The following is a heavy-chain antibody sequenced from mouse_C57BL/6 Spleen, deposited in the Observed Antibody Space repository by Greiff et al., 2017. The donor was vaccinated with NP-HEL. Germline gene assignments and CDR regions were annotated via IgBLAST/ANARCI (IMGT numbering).Heavy chain of an antibody. CDR1: GYSITSGYY. CDR2: ISYDGSN. V-gene: IGHV3-6*01. CDR3: ARGGYYYGSSPCWYFDV. Sequence: EVQVVESGPGLVKPSQSLSLTCSVTGYSITSGYYWNWLRQFPGNKLEWMGYISYDGSNNYNPSLKNRISITRDTSKNQFFLKLNSVTTEDTATYYCARGGYYYGSSPCWYFDVWGTGTTVTVSS. D-gene: IGHD1-1*01. J-gene: IGHJ1*03.